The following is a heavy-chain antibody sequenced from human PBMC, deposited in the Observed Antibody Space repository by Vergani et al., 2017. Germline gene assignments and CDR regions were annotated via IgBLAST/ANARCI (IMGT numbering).Heavy chain of an antibody. CDR3: ARRSGGYYSGGEVHPLRTAFDV. J-gene: IGHJ3*01. D-gene: IGHD2-15*01. CDR1: GGSISAGYYF. Sequence: QVQLQASGPGRVKPSQTLSLTCTMSGGSISAGYYFWSWIRQPPGKGLEWLGHIPASGNASHCPSLKTRVSMSGDTSKNQFSLTVTSVTAADTAIYFCARRSGGYYSGGEVHPLRTAFDVWGHGTVVTVSS. CDR2: IPASGNA. V-gene: IGHV4-61*02.